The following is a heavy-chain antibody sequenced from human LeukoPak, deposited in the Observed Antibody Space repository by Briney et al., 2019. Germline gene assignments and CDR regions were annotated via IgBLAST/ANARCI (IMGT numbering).Heavy chain of an antibody. V-gene: IGHV1-18*01. CDR2: ISAYNGNT. D-gene: IGHD3-10*01. CDR3: ARAGLWCGELSYFDY. J-gene: IGHJ4*02. Sequence: GSSVKVSCKASGYTFTSYVISWVRPAPGQGLEWMGWISAYNGNTNYPQKLQGRVTMTTDTSKSTAYMELRSLRSDDTAVYYCARAGLWCGELSYFDYWGEGTLVTVSS. CDR1: GYTFTSYV.